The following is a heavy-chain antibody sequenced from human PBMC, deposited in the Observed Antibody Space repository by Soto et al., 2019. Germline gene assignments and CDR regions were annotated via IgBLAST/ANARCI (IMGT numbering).Heavy chain of an antibody. Sequence: QVQLVQSGAEVKKPGASVKVSCKASGYTFTNYGISWVRQAPGQGLEWMGWISADNGNTNYAQKLQDRVTMTTATSTTTAYMELRSLRSGDTAVYYCARDRGSYALDYWGQGTLVTVSS. CDR1: GYTFTNYG. V-gene: IGHV1-18*01. D-gene: IGHD1-26*01. J-gene: IGHJ4*02. CDR2: ISADNGNT. CDR3: ARDRGSYALDY.